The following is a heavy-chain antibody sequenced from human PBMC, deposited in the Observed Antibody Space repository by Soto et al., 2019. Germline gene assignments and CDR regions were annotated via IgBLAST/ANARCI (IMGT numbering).Heavy chain of an antibody. Sequence: SETLSLTCAVYGGSFSGYYWSWIRQPPGKGLEWIGEINHSGSTNYNPSLKSRVTISVDTSKNQFSLKLSSVTAADTAVYYCARGFIRHSMVRGVKSSRYYFDYWGQGTLVTVSS. CDR2: INHSGST. CDR3: ARGFIRHSMVRGVKSSRYYFDY. D-gene: IGHD3-10*01. V-gene: IGHV4-34*01. CDR1: GGSFSGYY. J-gene: IGHJ4*02.